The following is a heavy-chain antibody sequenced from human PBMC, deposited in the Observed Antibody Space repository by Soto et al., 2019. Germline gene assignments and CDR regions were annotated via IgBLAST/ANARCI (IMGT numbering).Heavy chain of an antibody. CDR3: VCGGNFFVY. J-gene: IGHJ4*02. CDR2: LDQDGSER. Sequence: EVQLVESGGGLVQPGGSLRLSCAASGFTFSTYWMTWVRRPPGKGLEWVANLDQDGSERYYVDSVRGRFTISRDNAKNPLYLPMNSLRAEDKAVYYCVCGGNFFVYWGQGTLVTVSP. V-gene: IGHV3-7*01. CDR1: GFTFSTYW. D-gene: IGHD3-16*01.